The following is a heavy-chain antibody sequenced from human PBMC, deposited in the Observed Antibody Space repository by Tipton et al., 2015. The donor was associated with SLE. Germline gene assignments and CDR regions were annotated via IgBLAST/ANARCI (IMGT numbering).Heavy chain of an antibody. D-gene: IGHD6-13*01. CDR3: AKDPHSSSWYPYFDY. Sequence: SLRLSCAASGFTFSSYAMSWVRQAPGKGLEWVSAISGSGGSTYYADSVKGRFTISRDNSKNTLYLQMNSLRAEDTAVYYCAKDPHSSSWYPYFDYWGQGTLVTVSS. J-gene: IGHJ4*02. CDR2: ISGSGGST. CDR1: GFTFSSYA. V-gene: IGHV3-23*01.